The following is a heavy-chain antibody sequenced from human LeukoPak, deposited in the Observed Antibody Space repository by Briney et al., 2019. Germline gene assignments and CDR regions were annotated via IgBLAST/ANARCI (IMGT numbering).Heavy chain of an antibody. V-gene: IGHV3-74*01. Sequence: GGSLRLSCAASGFPFSSYWMHWVRQVPGKGLVWVSRINGDGSSTSYADSVKGRFTISRDNAKNTLYLQMNGLRAEDTAVYYCARDPMADFDYWGQGTLVTVSS. CDR2: INGDGSST. CDR1: GFPFSSYW. D-gene: IGHD2-8*01. J-gene: IGHJ4*02. CDR3: ARDPMADFDY.